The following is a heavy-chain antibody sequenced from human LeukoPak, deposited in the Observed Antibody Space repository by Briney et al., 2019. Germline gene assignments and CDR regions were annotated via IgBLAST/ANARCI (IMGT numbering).Heavy chain of an antibody. CDR3: ARVGGSTSFNFDY. CDR1: GFTVSSDA. J-gene: IGHJ4*02. D-gene: IGHD2-2*01. V-gene: IGHV3-30-3*01. CDR2: ISYDGSNK. Sequence: QSGGSLRLSCAASGFTVSSDAMNWVRQAPGKGLEWVAVISYDGSNKYYADSVKGRFTISRDNSKNTLYLQMNSLRAEDTAVYYCARVGGSTSFNFDYWGQGTLVTVSS.